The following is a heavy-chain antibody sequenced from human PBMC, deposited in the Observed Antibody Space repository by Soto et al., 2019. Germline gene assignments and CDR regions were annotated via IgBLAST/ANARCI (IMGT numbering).Heavy chain of an antibody. V-gene: IGHV1-2*02. CDR3: ARSIVVVVAATVGSWFDP. D-gene: IGHD2-15*01. CDR1: GYTFTGYY. J-gene: IGHJ5*02. Sequence: ASVKVSCKASGYTFTGYYMHWVRQAPGQGLEWMGWINPNSGGTNYAQKFQGRVTMTRDTSISTAYMELSRLRSDDTAVYYCARSIVVVVAATVGSWFDPWGQGTLDTVSS. CDR2: INPNSGGT.